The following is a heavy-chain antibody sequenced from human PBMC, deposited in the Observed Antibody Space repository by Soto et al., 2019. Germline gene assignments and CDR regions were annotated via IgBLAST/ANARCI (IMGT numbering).Heavy chain of an antibody. CDR1: GGSISSYY. CDR2: IYYSGST. D-gene: IGHD2-8*01. V-gene: IGHV4-59*01. Sequence: SETLSLTCTVSGGSISSYYWSWIRQPPGKGLEWIGYIYYSGSTNYNPSLKSRVTISVDTSKNQFSLKLSSVTAADTAVYYCARANGGFDYWGQGTLVTVSS. CDR3: ARANGGFDY. J-gene: IGHJ4*02.